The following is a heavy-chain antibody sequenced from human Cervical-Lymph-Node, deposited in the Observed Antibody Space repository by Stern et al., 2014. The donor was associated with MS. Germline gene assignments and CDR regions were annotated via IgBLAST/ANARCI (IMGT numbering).Heavy chain of an antibody. D-gene: IGHD1-1*01. CDR1: GDTFINFG. J-gene: IGHJ6*02. Sequence: DQLVESGADVKKPGSSVKVSCTASGDTFINFGISWVRQDPGQGPEWIEGFIPLFGTTDNAQKFQGRVTISADESATTVYMELSGLRSEDTAVYYCARDNDDNGMDVWGQGTTVTVTS. CDR2: FIPLFGTT. CDR3: ARDNDDNGMDV. V-gene: IGHV1-69*01.